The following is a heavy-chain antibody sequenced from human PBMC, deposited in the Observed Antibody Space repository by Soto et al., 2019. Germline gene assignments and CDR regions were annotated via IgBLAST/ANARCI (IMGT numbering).Heavy chain of an antibody. V-gene: IGHV4-39*01. CDR3: ARHGQPLRVKSWFDP. CDR2: IYYSGSA. J-gene: IGHJ5*02. CDR1: GGSIPRSSGYY. D-gene: IGHD4-4*01. Sequence: QLQLQESGPGLVKPSETLSLTCTVSGGSIPRSSGYYWVWVRQPPGKGLEYVGSIYYSGSAYYNPSLKSRVTMSVDTSKDQFSVKLNSVTAADTAVYYCARHGQPLRVKSWFDPWGQGTLVSVSS.